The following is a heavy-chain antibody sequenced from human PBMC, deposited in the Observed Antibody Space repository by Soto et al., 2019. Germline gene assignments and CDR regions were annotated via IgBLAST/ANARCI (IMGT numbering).Heavy chain of an antibody. CDR3: ARYAGGWLQSGFDY. D-gene: IGHD5-12*01. V-gene: IGHV1-69*02. CDR1: GGTFSSYT. J-gene: IGHJ4*02. CDR2: IIPILGIA. Sequence: SVKVSCKASGGTFSSYTISWVRQAPGQGLEWMGRIIPILGIANYAQKFQGRVTITADKSTSTAYMELSSLRSEDTAVYYCARYAGGWLQSGFDYWGQGTLVTVSS.